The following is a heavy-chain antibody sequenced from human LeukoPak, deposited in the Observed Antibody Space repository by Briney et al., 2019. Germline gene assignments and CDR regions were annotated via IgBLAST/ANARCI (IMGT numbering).Heavy chain of an antibody. D-gene: IGHD3-10*01. CDR2: IYYSGST. CDR1: GGSISSYY. CDR3: ARGRLWKYYFDY. J-gene: IGHJ4*02. Sequence: SETLSLTCTVSGGSISSYYWSWIRQPPGKGREGIGYIYYSGSTNYNPSLKSGVTISVDTSKNQFSLKMRSVTAADTAVYYCARGRLWKYYFDYWGQGTLVTVSS. V-gene: IGHV4-59*08.